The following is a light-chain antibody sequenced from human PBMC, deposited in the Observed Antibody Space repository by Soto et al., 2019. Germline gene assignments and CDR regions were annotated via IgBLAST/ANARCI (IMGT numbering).Light chain of an antibody. CDR1: QSVSSN. CDR2: AAS. Sequence: DIVMTQSPATLSESPGEIATLSCRASQSVSSNLVWYQQKPGQAPRLLIYAASTRATGIPARFSGSGSGTEFTLTISSLQSEDFAVYYCQQYNNGPPITFGQGTRLEI. J-gene: IGKJ5*01. CDR3: QQYNNGPPIT. V-gene: IGKV3-15*01.